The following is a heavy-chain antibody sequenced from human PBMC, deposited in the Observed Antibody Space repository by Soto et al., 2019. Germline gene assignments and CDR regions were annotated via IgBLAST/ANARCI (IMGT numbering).Heavy chain of an antibody. CDR2: ISGSGGST. Sequence: EVPLLESGGGLVQPGGSLRLSCAASGFTFSSYAMSWVRQAPGKGLEWVSAISGSGGSTYYADSVKGRFTISRDNXKNTLYLQMNSLRAEDTAVYYCAKDLNWNDGEFDYWGQGTLVTVSS. CDR3: AKDLNWNDGEFDY. D-gene: IGHD1-1*01. J-gene: IGHJ4*02. V-gene: IGHV3-23*01. CDR1: GFTFSSYA.